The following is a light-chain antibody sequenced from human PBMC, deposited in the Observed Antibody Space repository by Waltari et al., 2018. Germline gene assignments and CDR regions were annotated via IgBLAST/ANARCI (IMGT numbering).Light chain of an antibody. J-gene: IGLJ3*02. CDR2: DVP. V-gene: IGLV2-8*01. CDR3: SSYTGSDMDIV. Sequence: QSALTQPPSASGSPGQSVTISCPGTSSDVGTYNYVSWYQQHPGKAPKLMIYDVPRRPSGVPVRFSASKSCNTASLTVSGLQAEDEADYYCSSYTGSDMDIVFGGGTKLTVL. CDR1: SSDVGTYNY.